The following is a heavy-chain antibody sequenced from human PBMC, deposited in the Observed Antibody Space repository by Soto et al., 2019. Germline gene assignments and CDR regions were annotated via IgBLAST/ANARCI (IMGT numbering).Heavy chain of an antibody. CDR3: AKFRITMVRGVNIDS. D-gene: IGHD3-10*01. V-gene: IGHV3-23*01. CDR2: ISGSSHDT. Sequence: GGSLRLSCEASGFTFSSYAMGWVRQAPGKGLEWVSTISGSSHDTYYADSVKGRFTISRDNSKNTLYVQMNSLRAEDTAIYYCAKFRITMVRGVNIDSWGQGTLATVSS. CDR1: GFTFSSYA. J-gene: IGHJ4*02.